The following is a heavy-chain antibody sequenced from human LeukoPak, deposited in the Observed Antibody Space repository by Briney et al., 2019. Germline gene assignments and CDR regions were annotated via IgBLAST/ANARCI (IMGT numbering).Heavy chain of an antibody. CDR2: ISYDGSNK. CDR3: AKVLRRYCSGGSCYGMDV. CDR1: GFTFSSYA. Sequence: PGGSLRLSCAASGFTFSSYAMSWVRQAPGKGLEWVAVISYDGSNKYYADSVKGRFTISRDNSKNTLYLQMNSLRAEDTAVYYCAKVLRRYCSGGSCYGMDVWGQGTTVTVSS. D-gene: IGHD2-15*01. V-gene: IGHV3-30*04. J-gene: IGHJ6*02.